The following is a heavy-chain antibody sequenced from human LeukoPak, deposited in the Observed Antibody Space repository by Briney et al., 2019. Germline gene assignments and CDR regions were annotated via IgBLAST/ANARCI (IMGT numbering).Heavy chain of an antibody. V-gene: IGHV4-59*01. CDR1: GGSIHSYY. Sequence: SETLSLTRSVSGGSIHSYYWTWIRQPPGKGLEWIGYIYHTGGSSYNPSLKSRVTLSIDTSKKNFSLKLTSVTAADSAVYYCARSVYDWNPRYYMDVWGEGTTVTVSS. CDR3: ARSVYDWNPRYYMDV. CDR2: IYHTGGS. J-gene: IGHJ6*03. D-gene: IGHD1-20*01.